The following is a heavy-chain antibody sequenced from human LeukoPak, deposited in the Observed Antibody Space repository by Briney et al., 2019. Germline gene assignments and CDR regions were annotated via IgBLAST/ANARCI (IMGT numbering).Heavy chain of an antibody. J-gene: IGHJ5*02. CDR3: ARGIGAAAP. CDR2: IYYSGST. D-gene: IGHD6-13*01. Sequence: TSETLSLTCTVSGGSISSYYWSWIRQPPGKGLEWIGYIYYSGSTYYNPSLKSRVTISVDTSKNQFSLKLSSVTATDTAVYYCARGIGAAAPWGQGTLVTVSS. CDR1: GGSISSYY. V-gene: IGHV4-59*08.